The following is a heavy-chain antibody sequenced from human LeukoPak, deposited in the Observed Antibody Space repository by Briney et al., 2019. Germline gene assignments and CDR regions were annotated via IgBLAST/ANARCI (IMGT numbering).Heavy chain of an antibody. Sequence: GASVKVSCKASGYTFTSYVINRVRQATGPGLEWMGWMNPNSGNTGYAQKFQGRVTMTRKTSISTAYMEQRRLRSEGTAVYYGARGPPTMVRGVIVGESDYWGQGTLVTVSS. J-gene: IGHJ4*02. CDR1: GYTFTSYV. D-gene: IGHD3-10*01. CDR2: MNPNSGNT. V-gene: IGHV1-8*01. CDR3: ARGPPTMVRGVIVGESDY.